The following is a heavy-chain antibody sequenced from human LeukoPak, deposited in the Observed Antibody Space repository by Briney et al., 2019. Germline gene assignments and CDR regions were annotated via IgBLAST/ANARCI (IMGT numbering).Heavy chain of an antibody. J-gene: IGHJ4*02. CDR2: IYYSGST. V-gene: IGHV4-59*01. CDR3: ARDFGHSAAAFDY. Sequence: SETLSLTCTVSGGSISSYYWSWIRQPPGKGLEWIGYIYYSGSTNYNPSLKSRVTISVDTSKNQFSLKLSSVTAADTAVYYCARDFGHSAAAFDYWGQGTLVTVSS. D-gene: IGHD4-23*01. CDR1: GGSISSYY.